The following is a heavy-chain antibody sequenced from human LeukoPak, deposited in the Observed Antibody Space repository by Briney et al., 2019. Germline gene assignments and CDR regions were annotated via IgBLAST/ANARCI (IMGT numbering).Heavy chain of an antibody. J-gene: IGHJ6*02. V-gene: IGHV1-2*02. CDR2: INPNSGGT. Sequence: RASVKVSCKASGYTFTGYYMHWVRQAPGQGLEWMGWINPNSGGTNYAQKFQGRVTMTRDTSISTAYMELSRLRSDDTAVYYCARETPLAAAMNGAMDVWGQGTTVTVSS. D-gene: IGHD2-2*01. CDR3: ARETPLAAAMNGAMDV. CDR1: GYTFTGYY.